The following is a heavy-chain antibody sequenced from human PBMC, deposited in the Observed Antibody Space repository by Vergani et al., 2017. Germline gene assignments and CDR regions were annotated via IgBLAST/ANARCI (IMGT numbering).Heavy chain of an antibody. J-gene: IGHJ5*02. D-gene: IGHD6-19*01. CDR2: ISYTGST. Sequence: QVQPQESGPGMVKPSQTLSLTCIVSGGLINSGGYFWSWIRQHPGKGLEWVGYISYTGSTTYNPSLKSRVIVSVDTTKNQFSLKLTSVTAADTAIYYCAKTPVAGNCFDPWGQGTLVTVSS. CDR1: GGLINSGGYF. V-gene: IGHV4-31*02. CDR3: AKTPVAGNCFDP.